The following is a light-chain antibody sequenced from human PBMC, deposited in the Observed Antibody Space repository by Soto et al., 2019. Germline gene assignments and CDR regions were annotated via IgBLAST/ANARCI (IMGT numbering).Light chain of an antibody. J-gene: IGLJ3*02. CDR3: SSYTSSSSLV. Sequence: QSVLTQPASVSGSPGQSITISCTGNSSDVGGYNYVSWYQQHPGKAPKLMIYEVSNRPSQVSNRFSGSKSGNTASLTISGLQAEDEADYYCSSYTSSSSLVFGGGTKLTVL. V-gene: IGLV2-14*01. CDR1: SSDVGGYNY. CDR2: EVS.